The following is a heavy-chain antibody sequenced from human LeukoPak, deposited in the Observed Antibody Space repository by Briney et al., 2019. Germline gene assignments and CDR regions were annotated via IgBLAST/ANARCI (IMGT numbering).Heavy chain of an antibody. CDR1: GGSISSYY. Sequence: SETLSLTCTVSGGSISSYYWSWIRKPAGEGLEWIGRVYSSGSTNYNPSLKGRVTMSVDTSKNQFSLKLSSVTAADTAVYYCARVGRYSYGATFFDYWGQGTLVTVSS. J-gene: IGHJ4*02. CDR2: VYSSGST. CDR3: ARVGRYSYGATFFDY. V-gene: IGHV4-4*07. D-gene: IGHD5-18*01.